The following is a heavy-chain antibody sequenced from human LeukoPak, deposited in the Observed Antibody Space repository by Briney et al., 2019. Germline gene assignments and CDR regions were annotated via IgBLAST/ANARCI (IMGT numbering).Heavy chain of an antibody. V-gene: IGHV4-34*01. J-gene: IGHJ5*02. CDR1: GGSFSGYY. Sequence: SETLSLTCAVYGGSFSGYYWSWIRQPPGKGLEWIGEINHSGSTNYNPSLKSRVTISVDTSKNQFSLKLSSVTAADTAVYYCARDFDYGSGSLNWFDPWGQGTLVTVSS. CDR3: ARDFDYGSGSLNWFDP. D-gene: IGHD3-10*01. CDR2: INHSGST.